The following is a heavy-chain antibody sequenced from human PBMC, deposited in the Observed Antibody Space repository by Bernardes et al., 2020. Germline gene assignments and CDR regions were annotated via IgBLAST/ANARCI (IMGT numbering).Heavy chain of an antibody. Sequence: GSLRLSCAVSGFTFSSHWMYWVRQAPGKGLVWVSRINTDGTITTYADSVKGRFTISRDNARNTLYLQMNTLRVEDTAVYYCARFSGGRGDYWGQGTLVTVSS. CDR1: GFTFSSHW. D-gene: IGHD6-19*01. V-gene: IGHV3-74*03. J-gene: IGHJ4*02. CDR3: ARFSGGRGDY. CDR2: INTDGTIT.